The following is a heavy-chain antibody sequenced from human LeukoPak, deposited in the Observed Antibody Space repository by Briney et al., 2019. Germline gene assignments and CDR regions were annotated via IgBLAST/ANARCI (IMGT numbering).Heavy chain of an antibody. CDR2: ISGSGGST. J-gene: IGHJ3*02. CDR1: GFTFSSYA. V-gene: IGHV3-23*01. CDR3: AKSRYDSSGYYYDFIDAFDI. D-gene: IGHD3-22*01. Sequence: GGSLRLSCAASGFTFSSYAMSWVRQAPGKGLEWVSAISGSGGSTYYADSVKGRFTISRDNSKNTLYLQMNGLRAEDTAVYYCAKSRYDSSGYYYDFIDAFDIWGQGTMVTVSS.